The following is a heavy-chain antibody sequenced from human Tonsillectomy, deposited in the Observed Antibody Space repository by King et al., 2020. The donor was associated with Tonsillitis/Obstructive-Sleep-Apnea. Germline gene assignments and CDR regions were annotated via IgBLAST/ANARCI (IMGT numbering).Heavy chain of an antibody. CDR1: GITFSSYA. D-gene: IGHD3-10*01. CDR3: AKAMVQGIIITIFDY. CDR2: ISGGGGST. Sequence: QLVQSGGGLVQPGGSLRLSCAASGITFSSYAMSWVRQAPGKGLEWVSTISGGGGSTYYADSGKGRFTISRDNSKNTLYLQMNSLGAEDTAVYYCAKAMVQGIIITIFDYWGQGTLVTVSS. V-gene: IGHV3-23*04. J-gene: IGHJ4*02.